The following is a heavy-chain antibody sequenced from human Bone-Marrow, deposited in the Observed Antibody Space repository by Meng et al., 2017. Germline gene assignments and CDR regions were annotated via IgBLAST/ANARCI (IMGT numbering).Heavy chain of an antibody. CDR3: TLLGVGATYFDY. J-gene: IGHJ4*02. D-gene: IGHD1-26*01. CDR1: GFTFGDYA. Sequence: GESLKISCTASGFTFGDYAMSWFRQAPGKGLEWVGFIRSKAYGGTTEYAASGKGRFTISRDDSKSIAYLQMNSLKTEDTAVYYCTLLGVGATYFDYWGQGTLVTSPQ. CDR2: IRSKAYGGTT. V-gene: IGHV3-49*03.